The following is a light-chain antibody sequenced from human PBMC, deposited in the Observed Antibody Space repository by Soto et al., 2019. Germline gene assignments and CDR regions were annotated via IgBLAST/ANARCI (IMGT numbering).Light chain of an antibody. Sequence: QSVLSQAPSASGTPGQGVTISCPGSNTNIGSNSVNWYQQLPRTSPKLIIFGNNQRPSGVPDRFSGSKSGTSASLAISGLQSEDEADYYCAAWDDSLNGVVFXGGTKVTVL. V-gene: IGLV1-44*01. CDR3: AAWDDSLNGVV. J-gene: IGLJ3*02. CDR2: GNN. CDR1: NTNIGSNS.